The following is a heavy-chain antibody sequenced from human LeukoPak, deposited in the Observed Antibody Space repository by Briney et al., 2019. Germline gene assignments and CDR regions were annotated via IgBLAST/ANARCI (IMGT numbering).Heavy chain of an antibody. CDR3: ARGTYFDY. V-gene: IGHV3-9*01. Sequence: GGSLRLSCAASGFTFDDYAMHLVRQAPGKGLEWVSGISWNSGSIGYADSVKGRFTISRDNAKNSLYLQMNSLRAEDTALYYCARGTYFDYWGQGTLVTVSS. CDR1: GFTFDDYA. CDR2: ISWNSGSI. J-gene: IGHJ4*02.